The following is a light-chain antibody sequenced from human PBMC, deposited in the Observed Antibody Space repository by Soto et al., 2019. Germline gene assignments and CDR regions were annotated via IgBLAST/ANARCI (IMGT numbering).Light chain of an antibody. Sequence: EIVLTQSPGTLSLSPGERATLSCRASQSVSNNYLAWYQQKPGQAPRLLIYDASNRATGIPARFSGSGSGTDFTLTISRLEPEDFAVYYCQQYGSSITFGQGTRLE. CDR3: QQYGSSIT. CDR2: DAS. J-gene: IGKJ5*01. V-gene: IGKV3-20*01. CDR1: QSVSNNY.